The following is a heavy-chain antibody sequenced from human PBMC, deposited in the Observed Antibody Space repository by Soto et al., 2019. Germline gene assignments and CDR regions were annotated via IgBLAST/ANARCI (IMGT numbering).Heavy chain of an antibody. CDR2: ISWDGGST. Sequence: GGSLRLSCAASGFTFDDYAMHWVRQAPGKGLEWVSLISWDGGSTYYADSVKGRFTISRDNSKNSLYLQMNSLRAEDTALYYCAKDNSAYYYDSSGYYPAYWGQGTLVTVSS. J-gene: IGHJ4*02. CDR3: AKDNSAYYYDSSGYYPAY. CDR1: GFTFDDYA. D-gene: IGHD3-22*01. V-gene: IGHV3-43D*04.